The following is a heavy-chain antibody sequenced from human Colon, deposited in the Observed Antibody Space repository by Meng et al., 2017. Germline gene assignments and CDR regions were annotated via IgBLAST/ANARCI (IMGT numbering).Heavy chain of an antibody. CDR2: IYRSGST. CDR1: VGSVISSNW. CDR3: ARRVQYSSGYYYFDF. Sequence: QVHLKESGPGLVKPLGSLSLTCVVSVGSVISSNWWTWVRQAPGKGLEWIGEIYRSGSTNYNPSLKSRVTISIDTSKNEFSLKLTSVTAADTALYYCARRVQYSSGYYYFDFWGQGTLVTVSS. J-gene: IGHJ4*02. D-gene: IGHD3-22*01. V-gene: IGHV4-4*02.